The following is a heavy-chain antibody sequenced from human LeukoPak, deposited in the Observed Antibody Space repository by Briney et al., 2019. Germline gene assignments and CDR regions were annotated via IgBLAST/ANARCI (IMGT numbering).Heavy chain of an antibody. V-gene: IGHV1-2*02. CDR1: GYTFTGYY. J-gene: IGHJ4*02. CDR2: INPNSGDT. CDR3: ARGHTYYYDSSDYYSYFDY. D-gene: IGHD3-22*01. Sequence: ASVKVSCKASGYTFTGYYMHWVRQAPGQGLEWMGWINPNSGDTNYAQKFQGRVTMTRDTSISTAYMELSRLRSDDTAVYYRARGHTYYYDSSDYYSYFDYWGQGTLVTVSS.